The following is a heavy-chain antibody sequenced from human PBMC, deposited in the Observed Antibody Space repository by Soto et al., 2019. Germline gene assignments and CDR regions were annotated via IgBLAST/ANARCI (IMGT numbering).Heavy chain of an antibody. CDR3: AEAPVGGTFYNPLAF. J-gene: IGHJ4*02. CDR1: GFNFDNYG. V-gene: IGHV3-30*18. CDR2: ITYDGSIQ. D-gene: IGHD1-7*01. Sequence: QVQLVESGGGVVQPGGSLRLSCQASGFNFDNYGMHWVRQAPGKGLEWVAVITYDGSIQYYAESVKGRFTISRDNSKKTLPMHMDTLTPENTAVYHCAEAPVGGTFYNPLAFWGQGTLVTVSS.